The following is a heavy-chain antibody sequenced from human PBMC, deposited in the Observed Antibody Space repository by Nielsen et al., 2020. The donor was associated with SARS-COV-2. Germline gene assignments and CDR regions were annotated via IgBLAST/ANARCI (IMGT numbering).Heavy chain of an antibody. CDR3: AKSNVVRGIIGYYFEY. Sequence: GESLKISCAGSGFTFDGFGMYWVRQAPGKGLEWVAVISFDGSNTYYADSVKGRFTISRDNFKNTLYLQMNSLRTEDTAVYYCAKSNVVRGIIGYYFEYWGRGTAVNVSS. V-gene: IGHV3-30*18. D-gene: IGHD3-10*01. J-gene: IGHJ4*02. CDR2: ISFDGSNT. CDR1: GFTFDGFG.